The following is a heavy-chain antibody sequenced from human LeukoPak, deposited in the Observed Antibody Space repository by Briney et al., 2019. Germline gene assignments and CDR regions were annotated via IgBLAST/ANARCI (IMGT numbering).Heavy chain of an antibody. CDR2: TSDRGDYT. CDR1: GFTFTSYS. CDR3: ARKAQYNGHYPLDY. Sequence: GGSLRLSCAASGFTFTSYSMSWVRQAPGKGLEWVSGTSDRGDYTYYTDSVKGRFTISRDSSKNTLFLQMNSLRAEDTALYFCARKAQYNGHYPLDYWGQGTLVTVSS. D-gene: IGHD1-7*01. J-gene: IGHJ4*02. V-gene: IGHV3-23*01.